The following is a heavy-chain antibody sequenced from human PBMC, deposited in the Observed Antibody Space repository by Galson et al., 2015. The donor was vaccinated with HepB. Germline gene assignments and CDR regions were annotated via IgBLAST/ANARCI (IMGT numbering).Heavy chain of an antibody. V-gene: IGHV1-69*13. Sequence: SVKVSCKASGGTFSSYAISWVRQAPGQGLEWMGGIIPIFGTANYAQKFQGRVTITADESTSTAYMELSSLRSEDTAVYYCARQGYCSSTSCPAARYYYYYGMDVWGQGTTVTVSS. CDR2: IIPIFGTA. D-gene: IGHD2-2*01. CDR3: ARQGYCSSTSCPAARYYYYYGMDV. J-gene: IGHJ6*02. CDR1: GGTFSSYA.